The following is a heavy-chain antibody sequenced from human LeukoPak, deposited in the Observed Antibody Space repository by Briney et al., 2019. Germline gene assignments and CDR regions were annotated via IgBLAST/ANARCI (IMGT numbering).Heavy chain of an antibody. CDR3: ARHAVEGKWLQFYYFNY. CDR1: GGSISSANW. D-gene: IGHD5-24*01. Sequence: SGTLSLTCAVSGGSISSANWWSWVRQPPGKGLEWIGEIHHSGSTNHNPSLRSRVTISVDKSNNQFSLKLSSVTAADTAVYYCARHAVEGKWLQFYYFNYWGQGSLVTVSS. V-gene: IGHV4-4*02. CDR2: IHHSGST. J-gene: IGHJ4*02.